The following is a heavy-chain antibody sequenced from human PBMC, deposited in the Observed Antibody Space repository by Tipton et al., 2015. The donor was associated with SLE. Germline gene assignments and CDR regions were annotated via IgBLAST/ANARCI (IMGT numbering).Heavy chain of an antibody. J-gene: IGHJ3*01. CDR3: ARGFRIADTFDV. V-gene: IGHV3-9*01. CDR1: GFKFDDYA. CDR2: ISWNGGTI. Sequence: SLRLSCAASGFKFDDYALHWVRQAPGKGLEWVSGISWNGGTIAYADSVKGRFTISRDNAKNTLYLQMNSLRAEDTALYYCARGFRIADTFDVWGQGTMVTVSS. D-gene: IGHD2-21*01.